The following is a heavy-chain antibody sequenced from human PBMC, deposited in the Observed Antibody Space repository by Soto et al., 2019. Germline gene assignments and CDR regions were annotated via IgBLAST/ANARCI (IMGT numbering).Heavy chain of an antibody. D-gene: IGHD3-3*01. V-gene: IGHV1-58*01. Sequence: QKQLVQSGPEVKKPGTSMKVSCKASGFTFSNSAVLWVRQARGLRLEWIGWIVVASGNINYAQKFRKRVTIPRDMSTTTAYMELSSLRSEDTAVYYWAAGNYDFSSGPEGVDVWCQGTMVSGST. CDR3: AAGNYDFSSGPEGVDV. J-gene: IGHJ6*01. CDR1: GFTFSNSA. CDR2: IVVASGNI.